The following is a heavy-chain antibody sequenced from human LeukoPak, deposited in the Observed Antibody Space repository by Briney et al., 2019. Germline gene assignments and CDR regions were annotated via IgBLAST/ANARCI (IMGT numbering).Heavy chain of an antibody. J-gene: IGHJ4*02. CDR1: GFTFSSYA. D-gene: IGHD4-23*01. CDR3: ARDDGGNHDY. Sequence: PGGSLRLSCAASGFTFSSYAMHWVRQAPGKGLEWVAVISYDGSNKYYADSVKGRFTISRDNSKNTLYLQMNSLRAEDTAVYYCARDDGGNHDYWGQGTLVTVSS. CDR2: ISYDGSNK. V-gene: IGHV3-30-3*01.